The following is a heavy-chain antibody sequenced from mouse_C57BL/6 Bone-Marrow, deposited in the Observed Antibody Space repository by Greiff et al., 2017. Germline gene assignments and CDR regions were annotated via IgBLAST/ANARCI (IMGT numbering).Heavy chain of an antibody. V-gene: IGHV1-81*01. CDR3: ARGDYSYFDY. J-gene: IGHJ2*01. CDR1: GYTFTSSG. CDR2: IYPSSGNT. Sequence: QVQLQQSGAELARPGASVKLSCKASGYTFTSSGISWVKQRTGQGLEWIGEIYPSSGNTYYNEKFKGKATLTADKSSSTAYMALRSLTYEDSAVLFWARGDYSYFDYWGQGTTLTVSS. D-gene: IGHD1-1*01.